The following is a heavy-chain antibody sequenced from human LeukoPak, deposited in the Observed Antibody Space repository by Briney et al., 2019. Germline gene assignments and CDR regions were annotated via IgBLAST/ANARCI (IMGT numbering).Heavy chain of an antibody. CDR1: GFTFSDYY. D-gene: IGHD3-10*01. Sequence: GGSLRLSCAASGFTFSDYYMSWIRQAPGKGLEWVSYISSSGSTIYYADSVKGRFTISRDNAKNSLYLQMNSLRAEDTAVYYCARSRNVLLWFGELFNYYFDYWGQGTLVTVSS. V-gene: IGHV3-11*01. J-gene: IGHJ4*02. CDR2: ISSSGSTI. CDR3: ARSRNVLLWFGELFNYYFDY.